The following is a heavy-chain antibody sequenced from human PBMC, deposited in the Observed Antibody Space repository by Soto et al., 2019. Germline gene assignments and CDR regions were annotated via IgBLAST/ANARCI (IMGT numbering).Heavy chain of an antibody. D-gene: IGHD3-9*01. Sequence: GGSLRLSCAASGFPFSSYWMSWVRQAPGKGLEWVANIKQDGSEKYYVDSVKGRFNISRDNAKNSLYLQMNSLRAEDTAVYYCARRYYDILPGAYGFDPWGQETLVTVSS. CDR2: IKQDGSEK. CDR1: GFPFSSYW. CDR3: ARRYYDILPGAYGFDP. J-gene: IGHJ5*02. V-gene: IGHV3-7*01.